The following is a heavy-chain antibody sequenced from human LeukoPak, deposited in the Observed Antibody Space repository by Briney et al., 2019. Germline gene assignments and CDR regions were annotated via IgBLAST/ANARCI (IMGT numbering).Heavy chain of an antibody. V-gene: IGHV3-30*18. J-gene: IGHJ5*02. D-gene: IGHD2-2*01. CDR2: ISYDGSNK. Sequence: GGSLRLSCAASGFTFSSYGMHWVRQAPGKGLEGVAVISYDGSNKYYADSVKGRFTISRDSSKNTLYLQMNSLRAEDTAVYYCAKDRVVVVPADDWFDPWGQGTLVTVSS. CDR1: GFTFSSYG. CDR3: AKDRVVVVPADDWFDP.